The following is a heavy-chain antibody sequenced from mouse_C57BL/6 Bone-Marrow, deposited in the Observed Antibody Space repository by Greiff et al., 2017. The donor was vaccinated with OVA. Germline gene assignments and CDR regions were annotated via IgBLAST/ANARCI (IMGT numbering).Heavy chain of an antibody. Sequence: EVKLQESVAELVRPGASVKLSCTASGFNIKNTYMHWVKQRPEQGLEWIGRIDPANGNTKYAPKFQGKATITADTSSNTAYLQLSSLTSEDTAIYYCASWRLLRYYAMDYWGQGTSVTVSS. CDR3: ASWRLLRYYAMDY. J-gene: IGHJ4*01. CDR1: GFNIKNTY. D-gene: IGHD2-3*01. CDR2: IDPANGNT. V-gene: IGHV14-3*01.